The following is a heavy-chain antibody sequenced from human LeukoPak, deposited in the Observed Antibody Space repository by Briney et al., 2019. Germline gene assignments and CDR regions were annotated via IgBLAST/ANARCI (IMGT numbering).Heavy chain of an antibody. V-gene: IGHV4-59*01. D-gene: IGHD3-16*01. Sequence: PSETLSLTCTVSGGSISSYYWSWIRQPPGKGLEWIGYIYYSGSTNYNPSLKSRVTISVDTSKNQFSLKLSSVTAADTAVYYCARIQGEYYYYYMDVWGKGTTVTVSS. J-gene: IGHJ6*03. CDR3: ARIQGEYYYYYMDV. CDR2: IYYSGST. CDR1: GGSISSYY.